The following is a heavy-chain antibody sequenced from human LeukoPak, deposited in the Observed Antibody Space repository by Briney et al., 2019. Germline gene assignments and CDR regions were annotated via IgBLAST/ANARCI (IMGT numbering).Heavy chain of an antibody. CDR2: ISYDGSNK. J-gene: IGHJ4*02. CDR1: GFTFSSYG. D-gene: IGHD3-22*01. CDR3: AKDAWTYYYDSSGYYDY. Sequence: GGSLRLSCAASGFTFSSYGMHWVRQAPGKGLEWVAVISYDGSNKYYADSVEGRFTISRDNSKNTLYLQMNSLRAEDTAVYYCAKDAWTYYYDSSGYYDYWGQGTLVTVSS. V-gene: IGHV3-30*18.